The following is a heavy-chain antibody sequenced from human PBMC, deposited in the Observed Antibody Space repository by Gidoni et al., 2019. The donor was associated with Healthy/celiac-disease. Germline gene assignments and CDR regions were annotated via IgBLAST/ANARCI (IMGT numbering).Heavy chain of an antibody. D-gene: IGHD2-15*01. V-gene: IGHV5-51*01. Sequence: EVQLVQSGAEVKQPGESLKISCKGSGYSFTSYWIGWVRQMPGEGLEWMGILYPGDSDTRYSPSFQGQVTISADKSISTAYLQWSSLKASDTAMYYCARIHCSGGSCYANDAFDIWGQGTMVTVSS. CDR2: LYPGDSDT. CDR3: ARIHCSGGSCYANDAFDI. J-gene: IGHJ3*02. CDR1: GYSFTSYW.